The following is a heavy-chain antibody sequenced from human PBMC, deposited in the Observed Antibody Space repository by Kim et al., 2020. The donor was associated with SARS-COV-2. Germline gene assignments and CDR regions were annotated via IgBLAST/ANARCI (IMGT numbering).Heavy chain of an antibody. J-gene: IGHJ4*02. CDR2: LSPDGTHA. Sequence: GGFLRLSCSASGFTFSSHVMRWVRQAPGKGLEWVASLSPDGTHAYYTDSVKGRFTISRDNSKNTLFLQMNSLSTEDTALYYCAKDLTNNWSFDYWGQGTLVTVSS. V-gene: IGHV3-30*18. CDR3: AKDLTNNWSFDY. CDR1: GFTFSSHV.